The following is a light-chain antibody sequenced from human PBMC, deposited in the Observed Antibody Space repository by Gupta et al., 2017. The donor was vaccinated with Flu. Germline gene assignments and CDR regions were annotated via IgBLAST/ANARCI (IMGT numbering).Light chain of an antibody. CDR2: EVS. CDR1: SSDVGEYNY. V-gene: IGLV2-8*01. J-gene: IGLJ3*02. CDR3: ASYAGGNMWW. Sequence: HSALTQPPPASGSPGQPVTISCTGTSSDVGEYNYVSWYQQHPGKDPKIRILEVSKRPAGVPDLSSGSKSGTAASPTVSWRAADDDAYYCSASYAGGNMWWFGGGTKLTVL.